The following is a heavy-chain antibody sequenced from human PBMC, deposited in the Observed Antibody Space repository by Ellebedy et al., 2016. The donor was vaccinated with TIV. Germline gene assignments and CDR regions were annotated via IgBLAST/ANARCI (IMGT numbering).Heavy chain of an antibody. CDR3: AKVAEDYDILTGYDY. V-gene: IGHV3-23*01. CDR2: PRRSGGST. Sequence: PGGSLRLSCAASGFTFSSYAMSWVRQAPGKGLESPPPPRRSGGSTYYADSVKGRFTISRDNSKNTLYLQMNSLRAEDTAVYYCAKVAEDYDILTGYDYWGQGTLVTVSS. D-gene: IGHD3-9*01. CDR1: GFTFSSYA. J-gene: IGHJ4*02.